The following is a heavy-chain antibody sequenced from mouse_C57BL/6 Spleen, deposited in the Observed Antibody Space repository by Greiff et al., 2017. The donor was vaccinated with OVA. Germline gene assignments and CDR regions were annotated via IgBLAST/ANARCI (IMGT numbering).Heavy chain of an antibody. CDR3: ARNGTGTGWFAY. Sequence: EVKLVESGGDLVKPGGSLKLSCAASGFTFSSYGMSWVRQTPDKRLEWVATISSGGSYTYYPDSVKGRFTISRDNAKNTLYLQMSSLKSEDTAMYYCARNGTGTGWFAYWGQGTLVTVSA. CDR2: ISSGGSYT. J-gene: IGHJ3*01. V-gene: IGHV5-6*01. CDR1: GFTFSSYG. D-gene: IGHD4-1*01.